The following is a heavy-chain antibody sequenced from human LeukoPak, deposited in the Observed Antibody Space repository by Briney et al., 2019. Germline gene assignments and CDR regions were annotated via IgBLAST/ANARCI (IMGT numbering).Heavy chain of an antibody. Sequence: ASVKVSCKASGYTFTSYGISWVRQAPGQGLEWMGWISAYNGNTNYAQKLQGRVTMTTDTSTSTAYMELRSLRSDDTAVYYCAGVIRAYGGNSSYYYYMDVWGKGTTVTVSS. CDR2: ISAYNGNT. J-gene: IGHJ6*03. V-gene: IGHV1-18*01. CDR3: AGVIRAYGGNSSYYYYMDV. D-gene: IGHD4-23*01. CDR1: GYTFTSYG.